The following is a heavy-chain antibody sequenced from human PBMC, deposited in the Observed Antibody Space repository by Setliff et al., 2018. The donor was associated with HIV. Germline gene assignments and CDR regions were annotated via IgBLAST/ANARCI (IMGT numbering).Heavy chain of an antibody. CDR1: GYMFSGFH. CDR2: INPNSGGT. V-gene: IGHV1-2*06. D-gene: IGHD3-10*02. J-gene: IGHJ3*01. CDR3: ARDMFEIWERSLAKGDEFDP. Sequence: GASVKVSCKASGYMFSGFHMHWVRQAAGQGLEWMGRINPNSGGTNYAQKFQGRVTMTRDTSLSTAYMELSSLTSDDTAIYYCARDMFEIWERSLAKGDEFDPWGQGTMVTVSS.